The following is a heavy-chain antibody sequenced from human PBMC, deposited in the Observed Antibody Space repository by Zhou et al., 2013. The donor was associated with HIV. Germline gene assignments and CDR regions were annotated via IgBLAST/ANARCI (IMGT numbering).Heavy chain of an antibody. CDR3: TRTAHTSGYHY. D-gene: IGHD6-19*01. CDR2: ILPGFGRT. V-gene: IGHV1-69*05. Sequence: QVHLVQSGAEVKKPGSSVRVSCKASGTPLHINAFSWVRQAPGQGLEWLGGILPGFGRTHIARKFQGRLSITTDQSANTVYMELSILRLEDTAVYFCTRTAHTSGYHYWGQGALVTVS. J-gene: IGHJ4*02. CDR1: GTPLHINA.